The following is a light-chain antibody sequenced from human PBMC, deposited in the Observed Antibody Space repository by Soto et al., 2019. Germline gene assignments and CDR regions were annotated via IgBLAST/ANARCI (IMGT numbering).Light chain of an antibody. Sequence: EIVLTQSPGTLSLSPGERATLSCRASQSVSSSYLAWYQQKPGQAPRLLIYGASSRATDIPDRFSGSGSGTDSTLTISRLEPEDFAVYYCQQYGSSPRTFGQGTKVDIK. V-gene: IGKV3-20*01. J-gene: IGKJ1*01. CDR2: GAS. CDR3: QQYGSSPRT. CDR1: QSVSSSY.